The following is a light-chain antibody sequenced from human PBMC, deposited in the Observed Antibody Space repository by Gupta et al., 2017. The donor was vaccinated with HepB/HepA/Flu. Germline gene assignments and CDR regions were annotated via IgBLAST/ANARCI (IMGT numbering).Light chain of an antibody. J-gene: IGKJ4*01. Sequence: DIQMTQSPSSLSASVGDRVTITCRASQGINKYLAWFQQKPGKAPKSLIYAASNLQTGVPSKFSGSGSGTDFTLTISSLQPEDSATYYCQQYISYPLTFGGGTKVEIK. CDR1: QGINKY. V-gene: IGKV1-16*02. CDR2: AAS. CDR3: QQYISYPLT.